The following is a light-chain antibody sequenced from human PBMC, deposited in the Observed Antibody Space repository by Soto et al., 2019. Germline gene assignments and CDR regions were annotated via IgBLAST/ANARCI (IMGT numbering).Light chain of an antibody. Sequence: EVVLTQSPGTLSLSPGERATLSCRASQNIRGNELAWYQQKPGQAPRLLIYRGSSRATGIPDRFSGRGSGTDFTLTNSRQEPEDFAVYYCQDYGTSAPWTFGQGTKVEIK. CDR3: QDYGTSAPWT. J-gene: IGKJ1*01. CDR2: RGS. CDR1: QNIRGNE. V-gene: IGKV3-20*01.